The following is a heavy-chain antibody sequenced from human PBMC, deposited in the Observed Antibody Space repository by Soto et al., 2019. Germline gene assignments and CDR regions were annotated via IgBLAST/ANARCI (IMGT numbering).Heavy chain of an antibody. V-gene: IGHV3-7*01. D-gene: IGHD4-4*01. CDR1: GFTFSSYW. J-gene: IGHJ6*03. CDR3: ARESEYSNYDYYYYYMEV. CDR2: IKQDGSEK. Sequence: HPGGSLRLACAASGFTFSSYWMSWVRQAPGKGLEWVANIKQDGSEKYYVDSVKGRFTISRDNAKNSLYLQMNSLRAEDTAVYYCARESEYSNYDYYYYYMEVWGKGTTVTVSS.